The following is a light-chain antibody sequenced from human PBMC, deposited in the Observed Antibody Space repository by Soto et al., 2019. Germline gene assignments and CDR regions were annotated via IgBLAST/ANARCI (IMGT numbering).Light chain of an antibody. CDR2: SAS. CDR1: HDIYDA. V-gene: IGKV1-17*02. J-gene: IGKJ1*01. CDR3: LQHRNYPLT. Sequence: DIQMTQSPSSLSASVGDRVTITCRASHDIYDALGWYRQKVGKAPERLIYSASNLESGVQSRVRGSGSGTEFTLTIDDLQPDDFATYYCLQHRNYPLTFGQGTKV.